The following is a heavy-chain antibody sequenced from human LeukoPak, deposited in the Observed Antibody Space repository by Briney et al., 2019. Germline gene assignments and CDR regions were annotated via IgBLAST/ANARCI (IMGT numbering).Heavy chain of an antibody. J-gene: IGHJ4*02. Sequence: SETLSLTCTVSGGSMNNRDYYWSWIRQPPGKGLEWIGYIHYSGSSNYHPSLGSRVTISLDTSKNQFSLKLKSVTTADTGMYHCARYDRGLFFFDNWGQGTLVTVSS. CDR2: IHYSGSS. CDR1: GGSMNNRDYY. V-gene: IGHV4-30-4*01. D-gene: IGHD1-14*01. CDR3: ARYDRGLFFFDN.